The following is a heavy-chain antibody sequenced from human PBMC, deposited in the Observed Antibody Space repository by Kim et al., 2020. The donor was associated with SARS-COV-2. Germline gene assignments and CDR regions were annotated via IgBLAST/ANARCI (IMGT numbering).Heavy chain of an antibody. J-gene: IGHJ4*02. V-gene: IGHV3-53*01. CDR3: ASLYGSGSLRDFGFDY. D-gene: IGHD3-10*01. CDR2: IYSGGST. Sequence: GGSLRLSCAASGFTVSSNYMSWVRQAPGKGLEWVSVIYSGGSTYYADSVKGRFTISRDNSKNTLYLQMNSLRAEDTAVYYCASLYGSGSLRDFGFDYWGQGTLVTVSS. CDR1: GFTVSSNY.